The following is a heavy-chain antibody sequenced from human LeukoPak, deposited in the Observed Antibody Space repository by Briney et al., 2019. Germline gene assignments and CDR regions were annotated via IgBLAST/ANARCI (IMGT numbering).Heavy chain of an antibody. CDR3: ARVLTPSGYYGYYYYYMDV. J-gene: IGHJ6*03. Sequence: SVKVSCKASGGTFSSYAISWVRQAPGQGLEWMGGITPIFGTANYAQKFQGRVTITADESTSTAYMELSSLRSEGTAVYYCARVLTPSGYYGYYYYYMDVWGKGTTVTVSS. CDR1: GGTFSSYA. D-gene: IGHD3-22*01. V-gene: IGHV1-69*01. CDR2: ITPIFGTA.